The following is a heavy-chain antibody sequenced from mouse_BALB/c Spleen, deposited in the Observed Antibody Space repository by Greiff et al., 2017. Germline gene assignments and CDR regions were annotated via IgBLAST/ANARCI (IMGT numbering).Heavy chain of an antibody. D-gene: IGHD2-1*01. Sequence: VHLVESGPGLVQPSQSLSITCTVSGFSLTSYGVHWVRQSPGKGLEWLGVIWSGGSTDYNAAFISRLSISKDNSKSQVFFKMNSLQANDTAIYYCARKGNYVGYYAMDYWGQGTSVTVSS. V-gene: IGHV2-2*02. J-gene: IGHJ4*01. CDR2: IWSGGST. CDR3: ARKGNYVGYYAMDY. CDR1: GFSLTSYG.